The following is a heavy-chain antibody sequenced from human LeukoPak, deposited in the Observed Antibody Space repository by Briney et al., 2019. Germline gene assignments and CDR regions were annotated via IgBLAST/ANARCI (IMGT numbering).Heavy chain of an antibody. J-gene: IGHJ4*02. CDR2: INAGNGNT. V-gene: IGHV1-3*03. CDR3: TRDRGWELRWFELDY. Sequence: ASVKVSCKASGYTFTSYAMHWVRQAPGQRLEWMGWINAGNGNTKYSQEFQGRVTITRDTSASTAYMELSSLRSEDMAVYYCTRDRGWELRWFELDYWGQGTLVTVSS. D-gene: IGHD1-26*01. CDR1: GYTFTSYA.